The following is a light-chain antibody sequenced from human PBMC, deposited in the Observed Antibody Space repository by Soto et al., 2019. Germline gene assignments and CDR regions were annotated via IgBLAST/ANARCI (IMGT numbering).Light chain of an antibody. CDR2: EVT. CDR3: SSFAGSDSVV. J-gene: IGLJ2*01. Sequence: QSALTQPPSASGSPGQSVTISCTGTKNDIGVYNYVSWYQQHAGKGPKLMIYEVTKRPSGVPDRFSGSKFGNTASLTVSGLQADDEAAYYCSSFAGSDSVVFGGGTKLTVL. CDR1: KNDIGVYNY. V-gene: IGLV2-8*01.